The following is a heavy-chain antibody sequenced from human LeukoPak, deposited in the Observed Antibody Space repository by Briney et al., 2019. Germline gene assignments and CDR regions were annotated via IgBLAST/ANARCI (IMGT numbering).Heavy chain of an antibody. CDR2: INPKTGGT. J-gene: IGHJ6*03. V-gene: IGHV1-2*02. D-gene: IGHD2-15*01. CDR3: ATEGKGYCSGDGCDGGYFYYMDV. CDR1: GYTFTGYY. Sequence: ASVKVSCKASGYTFTGYYMHWVRQAPGQGLEWMGWINPKTGGTKHAQIFQGRITMTRDTSVSTAYLELSSLRSDDTAVYYCATEGKGYCSGDGCDGGYFYYMDVWGKGTTVIVSS.